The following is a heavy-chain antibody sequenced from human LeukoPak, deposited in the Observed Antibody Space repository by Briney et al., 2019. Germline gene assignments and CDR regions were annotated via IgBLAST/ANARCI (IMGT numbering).Heavy chain of an antibody. CDR3: AKEERGYSYGDY. V-gene: IGHV3-23*01. Sequence: RESLRLSCAASGFTFNNCAMSWVRPPPGKGLEWVSAVTADGTTTYYADSVKGPFTISRDNSKNTVYLQMNYLTADDTARYYCAKEERGYSYGDYWGQGTLVTVSS. CDR2: VTADGTTT. CDR1: GFTFNNCA. J-gene: IGHJ4*02. D-gene: IGHD5-18*01.